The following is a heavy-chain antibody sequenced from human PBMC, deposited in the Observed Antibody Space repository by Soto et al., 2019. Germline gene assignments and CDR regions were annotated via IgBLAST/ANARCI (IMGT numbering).Heavy chain of an antibody. D-gene: IGHD3-3*01. CDR1: GFSFSNYA. J-gene: IGHJ4*02. V-gene: IGHV3-23*01. CDR2: ISGSGGST. Sequence: GGSLRLSCVASGFSFSNYAMSWVRQAPGKGLEWVSAISGSGGSTYYADSVKGRFTISRDNSKNTLYLQMNSLRAEDTAVYYCAKDRSVYDFWSGLDYWGQGTLVTVAS. CDR3: AKDRSVYDFWSGLDY.